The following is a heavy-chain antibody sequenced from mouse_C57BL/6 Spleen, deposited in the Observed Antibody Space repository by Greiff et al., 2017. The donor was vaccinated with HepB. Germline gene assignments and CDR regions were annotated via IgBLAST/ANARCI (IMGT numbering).Heavy chain of an antibody. V-gene: IGHV14-2*01. CDR2: IDPEDGET. CDR3: AREGITTVVADAY. CDR1: GFNIKDYY. Sequence: EVKLLESGAELVKPGASVKLSCTASGFNIKDYYMHWVKQRTEQGLEWIGRIDPEDGETKYAPKFQGKATITADASSNTAYLQLSSLTSEDTAVYYCAREGITTVVADAYWGQGTLVTVSA. D-gene: IGHD1-1*01. J-gene: IGHJ3*01.